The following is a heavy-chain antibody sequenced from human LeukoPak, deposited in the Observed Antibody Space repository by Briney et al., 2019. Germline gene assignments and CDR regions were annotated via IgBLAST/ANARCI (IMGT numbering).Heavy chain of an antibody. V-gene: IGHV4-4*09. CDR1: GGSIRSYH. CDR2: ISTSGSA. J-gene: IGHJ4*02. Sequence: SETLSLTCAVSGGSIRSYHWSWIRQPPGKGLEWIGYISTSGSADYNPSLKGRVTISVDTSKNQFSLKLSSVTAADTAVYYCAATTVDTAMTIDYWGQGTLVTVSS. D-gene: IGHD5-18*01. CDR3: AATTVDTAMTIDY.